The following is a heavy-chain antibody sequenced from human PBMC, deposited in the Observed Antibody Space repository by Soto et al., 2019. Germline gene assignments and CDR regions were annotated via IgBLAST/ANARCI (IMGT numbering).Heavy chain of an antibody. J-gene: IGHJ4*02. CDR3: AKRDVPHSTSNAYFYDH. CDR2: ISVSVGST. Sequence: GGSLRLSCGVSGFPFAPSTMSWVRQAPGKGLEWVSTISVSVGSTYSADSVQGRFTVSSDIPDNTLFLRMTSLTADDTAVYFCAKRDVPHSTSNAYFYDHWGRGVLVTVSS. D-gene: IGHD2-21*02. CDR1: GFPFAPST. V-gene: IGHV3-23*01.